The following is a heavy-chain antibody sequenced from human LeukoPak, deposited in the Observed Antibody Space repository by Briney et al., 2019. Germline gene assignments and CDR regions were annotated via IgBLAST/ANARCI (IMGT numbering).Heavy chain of an antibody. Sequence: ASVKVSCKVSGYTLTELSMHWVRQAPGKGLEWMGGFDPEEGETIYAQTFQGRGTMSEDTSTDTAYMELSSLRSEDTAVYYCATDLRFGGSCYWCYWGQGTLVTVSS. CDR2: FDPEEGET. D-gene: IGHD2-15*01. J-gene: IGHJ4*02. CDR1: GYTLTELS. V-gene: IGHV1-24*01. CDR3: ATDLRFGGSCYWCY.